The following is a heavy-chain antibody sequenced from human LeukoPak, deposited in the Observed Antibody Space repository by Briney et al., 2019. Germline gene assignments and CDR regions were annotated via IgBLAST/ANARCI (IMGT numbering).Heavy chain of an antibody. D-gene: IGHD2-15*01. CDR1: GGTFSSYA. J-gene: IGHJ4*02. CDR2: IIPIFGTA. CDR3: ASEYCSGGSCFALFDY. V-gene: IGHV1-69*05. Sequence: SVKVSCKASGGTFSSYAISWVRQAPGQGLEWMGRIIPIFGTANYAQKFQGRVTITTDESMSTAYMELSSLRSEDTAVYYCASEYCSGGSCFALFDYWGQGTLVTVSS.